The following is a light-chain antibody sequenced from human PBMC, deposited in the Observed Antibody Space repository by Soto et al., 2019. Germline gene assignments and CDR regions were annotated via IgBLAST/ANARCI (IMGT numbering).Light chain of an antibody. Sequence: DIQMTQSPSSLSASVGDRVTITCQASQDISNYLNWYQQKPGKAPKLLIYDASNLETGVPSRFSVSGSGTDFSFTISSLQPEYIATYYCLQYDNLPALTFGGGTKVEIK. CDR1: QDISNY. CDR2: DAS. V-gene: IGKV1-33*01. J-gene: IGKJ4*01. CDR3: LQYDNLPALT.